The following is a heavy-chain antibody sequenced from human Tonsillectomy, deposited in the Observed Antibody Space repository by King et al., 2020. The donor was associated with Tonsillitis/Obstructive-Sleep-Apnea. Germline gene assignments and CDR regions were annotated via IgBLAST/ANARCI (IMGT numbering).Heavy chain of an antibody. D-gene: IGHD3-3*01. CDR3: AKLNATEYYDFWSGYYLNVFDV. Sequence: VQLVESGGGLVQPGGSLRLSCAVSGFTFSSYAMSWVRQAPGKGLEWVSAISGSGDSTYYADSVRGRFTISRDNSKNTLYLQMNSLRAEDTAVYYCAKLNATEYYDFWSGYYLNVFDVWGQGTMVTVSS. CDR2: ISGSGDST. V-gene: IGHV3-23*04. J-gene: IGHJ3*01. CDR1: GFTFSSYA.